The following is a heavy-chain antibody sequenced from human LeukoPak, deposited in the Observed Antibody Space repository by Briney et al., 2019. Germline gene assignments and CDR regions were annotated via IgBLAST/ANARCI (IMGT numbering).Heavy chain of an antibody. CDR3: AKAQMTTVTTGFDY. J-gene: IGHJ4*02. D-gene: IGHD4-17*01. Sequence: GGSLRLSCAASGFTFSSYAISWVRQAPGKGLEWVSAISGSGGSTYYADSVKGRFTISRDNSKNTLYLQMNSPRAEDTAVYYCAKAQMTTVTTGFDYWGQGTLVTVSS. CDR1: GFTFSSYA. V-gene: IGHV3-23*01. CDR2: ISGSGGST.